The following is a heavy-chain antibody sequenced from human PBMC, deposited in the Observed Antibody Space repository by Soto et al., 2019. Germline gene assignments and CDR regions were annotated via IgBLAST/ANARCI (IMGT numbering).Heavy chain of an antibody. CDR1: GGSISSSNW. J-gene: IGHJ4*02. CDR2: IYHSGST. D-gene: IGHD5-18*01. CDR3: ARDSLSASRGYSYGYDY. V-gene: IGHV4-4*02. Sequence: PSETLSLTCAVSGGSISSSNWWSWVRQPPGKGLEWIGEIYHSGSTNYNPSLKSRVTISVDKSKNQFSLKLSSVTAADTAVYYCARDSLSASRGYSYGYDYWGQGTLVTVSS.